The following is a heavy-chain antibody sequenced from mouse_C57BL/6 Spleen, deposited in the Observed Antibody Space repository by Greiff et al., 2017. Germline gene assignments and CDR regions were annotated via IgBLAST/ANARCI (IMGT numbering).Heavy chain of an antibody. V-gene: IGHV1-64*01. CDR3: ARTRDYDDDYFDY. CDR1: GYTFTSYW. Sequence: VKLQQPGAELVKPGASVKLSCKASGYTFTSYWMPWVKQRPGQGLEWIGMIHPNSGSTNYNEKFKSKATLTVDKSSSTAYMQLSSLTSEDSAVYYCARTRDYDDDYFDYWGQGTTLTVSS. D-gene: IGHD2-4*01. J-gene: IGHJ2*01. CDR2: IHPNSGST.